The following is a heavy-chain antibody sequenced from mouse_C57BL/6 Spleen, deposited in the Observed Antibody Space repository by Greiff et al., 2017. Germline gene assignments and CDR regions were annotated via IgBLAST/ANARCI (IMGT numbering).Heavy chain of an antibody. CDR1: GFSFNTYA. Sequence: EVMLVESGGGLVQPKGSLKLSCAASGFSFNTYAMNWVRQAPGKGLEWVARIRSKSNNYATYYADSVKDRFTISRDDSESMIYLQMNNLKTEDTAMYYCVRQGAQDGYFDYWGQGTTLTVSS. J-gene: IGHJ2*01. V-gene: IGHV10-1*01. D-gene: IGHD2-3*01. CDR2: IRSKSNNYAT. CDR3: VRQGAQDGYFDY.